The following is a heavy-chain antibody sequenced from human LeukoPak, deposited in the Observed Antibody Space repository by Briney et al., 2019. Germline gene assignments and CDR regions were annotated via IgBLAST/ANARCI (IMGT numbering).Heavy chain of an antibody. J-gene: IGHJ4*02. D-gene: IGHD6-13*01. Sequence: SETLSLTCTVSGGSISSSSYYWGWIRQPPGKGLEWIGSIYYSGTTYYNPSLKSRVTISVDTSKDQFSLKVNSVTAADTAVYYCARRESSSWVTHDWGQGTLVTVSS. V-gene: IGHV4-39*01. CDR2: IYYSGTT. CDR3: ARRESSSWVTHD. CDR1: GGSISSSSYY.